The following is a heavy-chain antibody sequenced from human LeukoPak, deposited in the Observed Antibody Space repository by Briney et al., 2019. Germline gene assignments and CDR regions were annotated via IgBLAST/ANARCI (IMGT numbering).Heavy chain of an antibody. D-gene: IGHD3-10*01. J-gene: IGHJ4*02. CDR3: ARRENYYGSGSYLFDY. CDR2: INHSGST. Sequence: SETLSLTCAVYGGSFSGYYWSWIRQPPGKGLEWIGEINHSGSTNYNPSLKSRVTISVDKSKNQFSLKLSSVTAADTAVYYCARRENYYGSGSYLFDYWGQGTLVTVSS. V-gene: IGHV4-34*01. CDR1: GGSFSGYY.